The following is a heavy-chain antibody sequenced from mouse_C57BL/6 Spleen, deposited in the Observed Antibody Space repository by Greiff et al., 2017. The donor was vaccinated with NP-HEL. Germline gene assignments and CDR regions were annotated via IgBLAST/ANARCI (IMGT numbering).Heavy chain of an antibody. V-gene: IGHV1-72*01. J-gene: IGHJ1*03. Sequence: QVQLQQPGAELVKPGASVKLSCKASGYTFTSYWMHWVKQRPGRGLEWIGRIAPNRGGTKYNEKFKSKATLTVDTPTSTASMQLSSLTSEDSAVYYGARKGDYVYGYFDVWGTGTTVTVSS. CDR3: ARKGDYVYGYFDV. CDR1: GYTFTSYW. CDR2: IAPNRGGT. D-gene: IGHD2-4*01.